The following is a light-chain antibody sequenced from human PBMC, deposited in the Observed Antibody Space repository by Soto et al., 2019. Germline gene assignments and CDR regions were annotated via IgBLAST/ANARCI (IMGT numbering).Light chain of an antibody. Sequence: DIQMTQSPSTLSASVGDRVTITCRARHSISNWLAWYQQKPGKAPKLLIYRASNLEGGVPSRFSGSGSGTEFTLTISSLQPDDFATYYCQQYDNYSRTFGQGTKVDI. CDR3: QQYDNYSRT. CDR1: HSISNW. V-gene: IGKV1-5*03. J-gene: IGKJ1*01. CDR2: RAS.